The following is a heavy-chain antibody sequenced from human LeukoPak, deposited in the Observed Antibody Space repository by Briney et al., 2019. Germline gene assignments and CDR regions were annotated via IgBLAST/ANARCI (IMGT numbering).Heavy chain of an antibody. CDR2: IEPSGGRP. V-gene: IGHV1-46*01. CDR3: ARDLGLRGVTNWFDT. CDR1: AYIFSAYL. J-gene: IGHJ5*02. Sequence: ASVKVSCKTSAYIFSAYLIQWVRQAPGQGREWMGIIEPSGGRPDYAQKFLGRITMTRDTSTSTVYMELSSLRSEDTAVYYCARDLGLRGVTNWFDTWGQGTLVTVSS. D-gene: IGHD3-10*01.